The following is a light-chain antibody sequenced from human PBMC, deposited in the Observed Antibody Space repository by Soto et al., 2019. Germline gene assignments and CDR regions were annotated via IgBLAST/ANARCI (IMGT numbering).Light chain of an antibody. CDR3: SSHTSSSTRV. J-gene: IGLJ3*02. CDR2: DVS. V-gene: IGLV2-14*03. CDR1: SSDVGGYNY. Sequence: QSALTQPASVSGSPGQSITISCTGTSSDVGGYNYVSWYQHHPGKAPKLIIYDVSDRPSGVSNRFSGSKSGNTASLTISGLQAEDEAAYYCSSHTSSSTRVFGGGTKLTVL.